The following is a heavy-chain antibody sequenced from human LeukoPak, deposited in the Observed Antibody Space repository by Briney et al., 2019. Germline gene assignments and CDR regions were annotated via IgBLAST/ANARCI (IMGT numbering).Heavy chain of an antibody. V-gene: IGHV3-53*05. CDR3: TNSDDYGDY. CDR1: GFTVSSNY. Sequence: GGSLRLSCAASGFTVSSNYMSWVRQAPGKGLEWVSVIYSGGTTYYADSVKGRFTIPRDDSKNTLYLHMTSLRAEDTAVYYCTNSDDYGDYWGQGTLVTVSS. CDR2: IYSGGTT. J-gene: IGHJ4*02.